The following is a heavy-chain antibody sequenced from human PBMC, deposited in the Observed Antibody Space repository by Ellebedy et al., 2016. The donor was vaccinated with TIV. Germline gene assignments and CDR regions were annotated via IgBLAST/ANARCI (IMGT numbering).Heavy chain of an antibody. J-gene: IGHJ4*02. D-gene: IGHD4-23*01. CDR3: ARFGWGDYGGNFIWY. V-gene: IGHV5-51*01. CDR1: GYRFTSYW. Sequence: GESLKISCKGSGYRFTSYWIGWVRQTPGKGLEWMGIIYPGDYDTRYSTSFQGQVTISTDKSISTAYLQWSSLKASDTAMSYCARFGWGDYGGNFIWYWGQGTLVAVSS. CDR2: IYPGDYDT.